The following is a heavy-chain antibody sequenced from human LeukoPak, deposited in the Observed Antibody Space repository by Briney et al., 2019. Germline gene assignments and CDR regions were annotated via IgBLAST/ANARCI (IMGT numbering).Heavy chain of an antibody. J-gene: IGHJ3*02. V-gene: IGHV3-30*04. CDR3: ARSARDAFDI. Sequence: GGSLRLSCAASGFTFSSYAMHWVRQAPGKGLEWVAVISYEGSNKYYADSVKGRFTISRDNSKNTLYLQMNSLRAEDTAVYYCARSARDAFDIWGQGTMVTVSS. CDR1: GFTFSSYA. CDR2: ISYEGSNK.